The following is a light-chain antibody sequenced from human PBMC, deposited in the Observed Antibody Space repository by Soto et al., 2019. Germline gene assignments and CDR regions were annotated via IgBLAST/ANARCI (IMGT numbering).Light chain of an antibody. CDR2: EVS. CDR3: SSYAGSIV. CDR1: SSDVGGYNY. Sequence: QSALTQPPSASGSPGQSVTISCTGTSSDVGGYNYVSWYQQHPGKAPKLMIYEVSKRPSGVPDRFSGSKSGNTASLTVSGLQAEDEADYDCSSYAGSIVVGGGTQLTVL. V-gene: IGLV2-8*01. J-gene: IGLJ2*01.